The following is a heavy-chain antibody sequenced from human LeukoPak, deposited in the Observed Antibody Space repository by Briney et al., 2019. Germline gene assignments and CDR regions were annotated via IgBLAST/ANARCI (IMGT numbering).Heavy chain of an antibody. CDR2: INAGNGNT. CDR1: GYTFTSYA. V-gene: IGHV1-3*01. CDR3: ASCSSTSCYTIYYYMDV. J-gene: IGHJ6*03. Sequence: ASVKVSCKASGYTFTSYAMHWVRQAPGQRLEWMGWINAGNGNTKYSQKFQGRVTITRDTSASTAYMELSSLRSEDTAVYYCASCSSTSCYTIYYYMDVWGKGTTVTVSS. D-gene: IGHD2-2*02.